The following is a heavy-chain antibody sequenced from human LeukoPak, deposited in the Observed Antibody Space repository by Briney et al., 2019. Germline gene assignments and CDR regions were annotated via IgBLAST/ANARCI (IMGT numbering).Heavy chain of an antibody. Sequence: GGSLRLSCAASGFTFSSNYMSWVSQAPRKGREWVSVIYSGGSTYYADCVKGRFTISREKSKNTLDLQMNSRKAEDTAVYYCAKDRGLAYTPMDAFDIWGQGTMVTVSS. D-gene: IGHD3-10*01. CDR2: IYSGGST. V-gene: IGHV3-53*01. CDR3: AKDRGLAYTPMDAFDI. J-gene: IGHJ3*02. CDR1: GFTFSSNY.